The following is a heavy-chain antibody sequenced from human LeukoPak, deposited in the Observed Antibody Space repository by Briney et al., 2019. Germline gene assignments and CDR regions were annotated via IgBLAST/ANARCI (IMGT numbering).Heavy chain of an antibody. V-gene: IGHV4-39*07. J-gene: IGHJ4*02. Sequence: SETLSLTCTVSGGSISSSSYYWGWIRQPPGKGLEWIGSIYYSGSTYYNPSLKSRVTISVDTSKNQFSLKLSSVTAADTAVYYCARELDWSPYFDYWGQGTLVTVSS. D-gene: IGHD3-9*01. CDR2: IYYSGST. CDR1: GGSISSSSYY. CDR3: ARELDWSPYFDY.